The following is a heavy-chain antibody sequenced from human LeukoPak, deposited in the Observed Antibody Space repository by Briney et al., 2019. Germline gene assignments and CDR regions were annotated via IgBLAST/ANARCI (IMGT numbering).Heavy chain of an antibody. Sequence: GGSLRLSCSASGFTVSSNYMGWVRQAPGKGLEWGSAIYSGGSTYYADSVQGRFTISRDNSKTTLYLQMNSLRAEDTAVYYCARHGGLRPFDYWGQGRLVTVSS. CDR1: GFTVSSNY. CDR3: ARHGGLRPFDY. D-gene: IGHD5-12*01. V-gene: IGHV3-53*01. CDR2: IYSGGST. J-gene: IGHJ4*02.